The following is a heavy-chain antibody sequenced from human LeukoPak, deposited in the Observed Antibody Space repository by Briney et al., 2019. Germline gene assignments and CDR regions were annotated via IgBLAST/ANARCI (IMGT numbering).Heavy chain of an antibody. Sequence: PSETLSPTCTVSGGSIKRHYWSWVPEPPGKGMGWDGFVFFNGSPNYNPSLKSRVTISVGASKNQFSLKLSSVTAADTAVYYCAREPGGARGYSYGYGYYYYMDVWGKGTTVTVSS. CDR2: VFFNGSP. J-gene: IGHJ6*03. D-gene: IGHD5-18*01. CDR3: AREPGGARGYSYGYGYYYYMDV. V-gene: IGHV4-59*11. CDR1: GGSIKRHY.